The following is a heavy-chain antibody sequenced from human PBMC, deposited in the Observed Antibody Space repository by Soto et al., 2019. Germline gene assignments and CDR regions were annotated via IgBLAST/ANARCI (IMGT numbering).Heavy chain of an antibody. V-gene: IGHV3-23*01. D-gene: IGHD1-26*01. CDR3: AKSGGRKWELTDWYFDL. CDR2: ISGSGGST. Sequence: EVQLLESGGGLVQPGGSLRLSCAASGFTFSSYAMSWVRQAPGKGLEWVSAISGSGGSTYYADSVKGRFTISRDNSKNTLYLQMNSLRAEDTAVYYCAKSGGRKWELTDWYFDLWGRGTLVTVSS. CDR1: GFTFSSYA. J-gene: IGHJ2*01.